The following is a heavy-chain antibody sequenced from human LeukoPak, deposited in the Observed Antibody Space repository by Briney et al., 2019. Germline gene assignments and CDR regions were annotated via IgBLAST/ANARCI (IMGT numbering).Heavy chain of an antibody. D-gene: IGHD3-22*01. CDR1: GGTFSSYA. Sequence: ASVKVSCKASGGTFSSYAISWVRQAPGQGLEWMGWISTYNGNSNYAQKFQGRVTLTTDTSTSTAYMNLRSLRSDDTAFYYCARDDYYDSTSFYAYWGQGTLVGVSS. CDR2: ISTYNGNS. J-gene: IGHJ4*02. CDR3: ARDDYYDSTSFYAY. V-gene: IGHV1-18*01.